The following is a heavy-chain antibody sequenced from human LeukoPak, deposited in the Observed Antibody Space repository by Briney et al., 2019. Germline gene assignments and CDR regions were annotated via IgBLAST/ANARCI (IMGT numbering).Heavy chain of an antibody. CDR1: GFTFSSYE. V-gene: IGHV3-21*01. Sequence: GGSLRLSCAASGFTFSSYEMNWVRQAPEKGLEWVSSISSSSSYMYYADSVKGRFTISRDNAKNSLYMQVNSLRAEDTAVYYCAREILAPGKTHDYWGQGTLVTVSS. J-gene: IGHJ4*02. CDR3: AREILAPGKTHDY. CDR2: ISSSSSYM.